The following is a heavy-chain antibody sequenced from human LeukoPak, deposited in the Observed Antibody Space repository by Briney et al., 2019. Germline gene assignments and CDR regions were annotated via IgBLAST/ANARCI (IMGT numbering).Heavy chain of an antibody. Sequence: ASVKVSCKASGYTFSSYYVHWVRQAPGQGLEWMGMIIPSDGFTSYAQKFQGRVTMTRDTSISTAYMELSRLRSDDTAAYYCARGPYSYVDIVATTNFDYWGQGTLVTVSS. J-gene: IGHJ4*02. D-gene: IGHD5-12*01. CDR1: GYTFSSYY. CDR2: IIPSDGFT. CDR3: ARGPYSYVDIVATTNFDY. V-gene: IGHV1-46*01.